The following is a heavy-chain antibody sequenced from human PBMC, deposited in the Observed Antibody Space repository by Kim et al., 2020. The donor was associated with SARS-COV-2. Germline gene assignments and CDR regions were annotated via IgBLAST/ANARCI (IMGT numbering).Heavy chain of an antibody. CDR2: IYGGGST. J-gene: IGHJ6*02. CDR3: ARGGSYYYYGMDV. V-gene: IGHV3-53*01. D-gene: IGHD3-16*01. CDR1: GFTVSSNY. Sequence: GGSLRLSCAASGFTVSSNYMSWVRQAPGKGLEWVSVIYGGGSTYYADSVKGRFTISRDNSKNTLYLQMNSLRAEDTAVYYSARGGSYYYYGMDVWGQGTTVTVSS.